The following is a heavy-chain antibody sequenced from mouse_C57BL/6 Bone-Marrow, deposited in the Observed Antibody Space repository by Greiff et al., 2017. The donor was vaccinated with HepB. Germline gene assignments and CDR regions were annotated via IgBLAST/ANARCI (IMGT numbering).Heavy chain of an antibody. CDR2: IDPANGNT. J-gene: IGHJ4*01. Sequence: VHVKQSVAELVRPGASVKLSCTASGFNIKNTYMHWVKQRPEQGLEWSGRIDPANGNTKYAPKFQGKATITADTSSNTASLQLSSLTSEDTAIYYCARGANSNFAMDYWGQGTSVTVSS. CDR1: GFNIKNTY. V-gene: IGHV14-3*01. D-gene: IGHD2-5*01. CDR3: ARGANSNFAMDY.